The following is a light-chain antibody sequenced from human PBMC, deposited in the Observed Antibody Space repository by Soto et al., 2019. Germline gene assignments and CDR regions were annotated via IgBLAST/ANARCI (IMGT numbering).Light chain of an antibody. CDR1: SGHSSYI. CDR3: ETWDSNSRV. J-gene: IGLJ3*02. CDR2: LEGSGNY. Sequence: QLVLTQSSSASASLGSSVKLTCTLSSGHSSYIIAWHQQQPGKAPRYLMKLEGSGNYNKGSGVPDRFSGSSSGADRYLTISNLQFADEADYYCETWDSNSRVFGGGTKLTVL. V-gene: IGLV4-60*02.